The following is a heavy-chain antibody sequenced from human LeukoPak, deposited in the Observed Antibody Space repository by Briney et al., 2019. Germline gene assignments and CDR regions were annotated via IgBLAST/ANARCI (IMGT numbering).Heavy chain of an antibody. CDR3: ARLIASAGLSYFDY. V-gene: IGHV5-51*01. CDR1: GYSFTHDW. CDR2: TYLGDSDT. D-gene: IGHD6-13*01. Sequence: GESLKISCKGSGYSFTHDWIGWVRQMPGKGLEWMGVTYLGDSDTRYSPSFQGQVTISADKSISTAYLQWNSLKASDTAMYYCARLIASAGLSYFDYWGQGTLVTVSS. J-gene: IGHJ4*02.